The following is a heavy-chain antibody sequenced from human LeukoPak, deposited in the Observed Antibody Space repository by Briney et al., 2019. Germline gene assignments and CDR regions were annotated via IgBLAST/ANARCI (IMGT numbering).Heavy chain of an antibody. Sequence: SETLSLTCTVSGGSISSGGYYWSWIRQHPGKGLEWIGYIYYSGSTYYNPSLKSRVTISVDTSKNQFSLKLSSVTAADTAVYYCARDRQLKIESGSFTPLGYWGQGTLVTVSS. CDR1: GGSISSGGYY. J-gene: IGHJ4*02. CDR3: ARDRQLKIESGSFTPLGY. D-gene: IGHD1-26*01. CDR2: IYYSGST. V-gene: IGHV4-31*03.